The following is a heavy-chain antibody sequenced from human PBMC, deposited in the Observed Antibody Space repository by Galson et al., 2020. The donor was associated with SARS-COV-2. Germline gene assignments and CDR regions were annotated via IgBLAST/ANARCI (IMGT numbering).Heavy chain of an antibody. D-gene: IGHD5-18*01. J-gene: IGHJ6*02. CDR2: IGTAGDT. V-gene: IGHV3-13*04. CDR3: ARGSVDAGSDKDTAQGCYYGMDV. Sequence: QAGGSLRLSCAASGFTFSSYDMHWVSQATGKGLKWVSAIGTAGDTYYPGSVKGRFTISRENAKNSLYLQMNSLRAGDTAVYYCARGSVDAGSDKDTAQGCYYGMDVWGQGTTVTVSS. CDR1: GFTFSSYD.